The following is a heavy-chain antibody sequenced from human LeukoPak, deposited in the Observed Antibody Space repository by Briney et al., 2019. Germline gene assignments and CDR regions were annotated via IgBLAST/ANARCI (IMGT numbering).Heavy chain of an antibody. CDR1: GGSFSGYY. Sequence: KPSETLSLTCAVYGGSFSGYYWGWIRQPPGKGLEWIGSIYYSGSTYYNPSLKSRVTISVDTSKNQFSLKLSSVTAADTAVYYCARAGVAVAGTPNWFDPWGQGTLVTVSS. J-gene: IGHJ5*02. CDR3: ARAGVAVAGTPNWFDP. D-gene: IGHD6-19*01. V-gene: IGHV4-34*01. CDR2: IYYSGST.